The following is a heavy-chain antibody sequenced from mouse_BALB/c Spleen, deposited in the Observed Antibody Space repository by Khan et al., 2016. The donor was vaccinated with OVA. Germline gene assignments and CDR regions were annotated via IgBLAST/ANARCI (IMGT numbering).Heavy chain of an antibody. V-gene: IGHV3-8*02. CDR1: GDSIPSGY. Sequence: EVQLQESGPGLVKLSQTLSLTCSVTGDSIPSGYWNWIRKFPGNKLDYMGYISYSGNTYYTPSLKSRFSITRDTSKNQYYLQLNSVTTEDTATYYCACELRGFAYWGQGTLVTVSA. D-gene: IGHD1-1*01. CDR3: ACELRGFAY. CDR2: ISYSGNT. J-gene: IGHJ3*01.